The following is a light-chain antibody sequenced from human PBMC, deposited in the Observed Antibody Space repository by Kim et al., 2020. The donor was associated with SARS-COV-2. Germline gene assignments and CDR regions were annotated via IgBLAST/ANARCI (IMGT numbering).Light chain of an antibody. CDR1: SSDVGGNNY. Sequence: QSALTQPPSASGSPGQSVTISCTGTSSDVGGNNYVSWYQQHPGKAPKFMIYEVSKRPSGVPDRFSGSKSGNTASLTVSGLQAEDGADYYCSSYAGSNNWVFGGGTQLTVL. J-gene: IGLJ3*02. CDR2: EVS. V-gene: IGLV2-8*01. CDR3: SSYAGSNNWV.